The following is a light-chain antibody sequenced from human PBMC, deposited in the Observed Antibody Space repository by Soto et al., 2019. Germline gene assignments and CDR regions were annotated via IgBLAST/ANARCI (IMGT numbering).Light chain of an antibody. CDR2: EVF. Sequence: QSVLTQPASVSGSPGQSITISCTATSSDVGGYNYVSWYQQYPGKAPKLMIYEVFNRPSGVSNRISGSKSGNTASLIISGLQAEDEAYYYCSSYTNNSTLVFGGGTKLTVL. CDR1: SSDVGGYNY. V-gene: IGLV2-14*01. J-gene: IGLJ2*01. CDR3: SSYTNNSTLV.